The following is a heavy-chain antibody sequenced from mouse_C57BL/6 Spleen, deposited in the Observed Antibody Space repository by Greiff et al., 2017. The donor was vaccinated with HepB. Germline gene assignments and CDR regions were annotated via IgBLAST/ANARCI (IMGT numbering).Heavy chain of an antibody. CDR2: ISSGGDYI. CDR1: GFTFSSYA. CDR3: TRVRYYGSSYGGAMDY. V-gene: IGHV5-9-1*02. J-gene: IGHJ4*01. Sequence: EVQGVESGEGLVKPGGSLKLSCAASGFTFSSYAMSWVRQTPEKRLEWVAYISSGGDYIYYADTVKGRFTISRDNARNTLYLQMSSLKSEDTAMYYCTRVRYYGSSYGGAMDYWGQGTSVTVSS. D-gene: IGHD1-1*01.